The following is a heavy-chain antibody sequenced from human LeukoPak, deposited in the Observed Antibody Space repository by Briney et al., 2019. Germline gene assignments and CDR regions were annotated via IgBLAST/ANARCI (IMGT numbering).Heavy chain of an antibody. J-gene: IGHJ5*02. D-gene: IGHD3-10*01. CDR3: ARGSILLWFGESYGT. CDR1: GYTFTSND. Sequence: ASVRVSCKASGYTFTSNDINWVRQATGQGLEWMGWMNPNSGNTAYAQKFQGRVTMTRNTSISTAYMELSSLRSEDTAVYYCARGSILLWFGESYGTWGQGTLVTVSS. V-gene: IGHV1-8*01. CDR2: MNPNSGNT.